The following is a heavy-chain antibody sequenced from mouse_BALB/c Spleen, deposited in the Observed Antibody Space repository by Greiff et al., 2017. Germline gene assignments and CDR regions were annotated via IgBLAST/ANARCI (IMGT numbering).Heavy chain of an antibody. Sequence: EVQLVESGGGLVQPGGSRKLSCAASGFTFSDYGMAWVRQAPGKGPEWVAFISNLAYSIYYADTVTGRFTISRENAKNTLYLEMSSLRSEDTAMYYCARSTGQGAMDYWGQGTSVTVSS. V-gene: IGHV5-15*02. D-gene: IGHD2-1*01. J-gene: IGHJ4*01. CDR2: ISNLAYSI. CDR1: GFTFSDYG. CDR3: ARSTGQGAMDY.